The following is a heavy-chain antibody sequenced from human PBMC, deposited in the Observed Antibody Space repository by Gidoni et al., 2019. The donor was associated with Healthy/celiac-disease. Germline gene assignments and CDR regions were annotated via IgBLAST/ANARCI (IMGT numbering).Heavy chain of an antibody. V-gene: IGHV3-9*01. Sequence: EVQLVESGGGLVQPGRSLRLSCAASGFTFDDYAMHWVRQAPGKGLEWVSGISWNSGSIGYADSVKGRFTISRDNAKNSLYLQMNSLRAEDTALYYCAKVSCWYVHDAFDIWGQGTMVTVSS. J-gene: IGHJ3*02. D-gene: IGHD6-19*01. CDR1: GFTFDDYA. CDR2: ISWNSGSI. CDR3: AKVSCWYVHDAFDI.